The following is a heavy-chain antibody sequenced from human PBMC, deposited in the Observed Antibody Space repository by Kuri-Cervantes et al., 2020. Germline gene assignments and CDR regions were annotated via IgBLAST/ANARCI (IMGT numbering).Heavy chain of an antibody. Sequence: ASVKVSCKASGYTFTSYDINWVRQATGQGLEWMGWINPNSGNTGYAQKFQGRVTMTRNTSISTAYMELSSRRSEDTAVYYCARSEVCGGDCYLDYWGQGTLVTVSS. CDR2: INPNSGNT. D-gene: IGHD2-21*02. CDR1: GYTFTSYD. J-gene: IGHJ4*02. CDR3: ARSEVCGGDCYLDY. V-gene: IGHV1-8*01.